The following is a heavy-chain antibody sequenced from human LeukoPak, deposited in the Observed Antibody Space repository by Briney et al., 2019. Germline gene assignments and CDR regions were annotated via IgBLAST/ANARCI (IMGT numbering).Heavy chain of an antibody. CDR3: AKLSRGITMIRGYLDS. J-gene: IGHJ4*02. D-gene: IGHD3-10*01. Sequence: PGGSLRLSCAASGFTFSSYGMHWVRQAPGKGLEWVSSISDTGGSTYYADSVKGRFTISRDNSKNTLYVQMNSLRAEDTAVYYCAKLSRGITMIRGYLDSWGQGTLVTVSS. CDR2: ISDTGGST. CDR1: GFTFSSYG. V-gene: IGHV3-23*01.